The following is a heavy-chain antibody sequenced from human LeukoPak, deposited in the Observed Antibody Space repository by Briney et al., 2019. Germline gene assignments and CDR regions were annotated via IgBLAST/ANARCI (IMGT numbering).Heavy chain of an antibody. J-gene: IGHJ4*02. CDR2: INGDGTDT. CDR1: GFTVSSNY. Sequence: GGSLRLSCAASGFTVSSNYMSWVRQAPGKGLEWVSRINGDGTDTTYADPVRGRFTISRDNAEKTLYLQMNNLRAEDTAVYYCARVGYTYGYVDFDYWGQGTLVTVSS. D-gene: IGHD5-18*01. V-gene: IGHV3-74*01. CDR3: ARVGYTYGYVDFDY.